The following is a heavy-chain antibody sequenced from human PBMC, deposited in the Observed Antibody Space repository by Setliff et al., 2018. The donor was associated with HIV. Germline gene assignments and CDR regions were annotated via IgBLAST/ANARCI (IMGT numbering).Heavy chain of an antibody. J-gene: IGHJ3*02. CDR3: AKDGDYRSGDYDAFDI. V-gene: IGHV3-30*02. CDR1: GFTFSNYG. D-gene: IGHD6-25*01. Sequence: GGSLRLSCEISGFTFSNYGMHWVRQAPGKGLEWVAFINYDENSEYYADSVKGRVTISRDNFRNTVDLQMNNLRPEDTAVYYCAKDGDYRSGDYDAFDIWGQGTMVTVSS. CDR2: INYDENSE.